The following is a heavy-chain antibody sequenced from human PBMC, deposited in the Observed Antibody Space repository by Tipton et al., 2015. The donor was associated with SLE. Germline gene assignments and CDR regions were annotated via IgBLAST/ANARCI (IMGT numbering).Heavy chain of an antibody. CDR3: ATGAPKTYDPTYYYSYGLDV. D-gene: IGHD1-1*01. V-gene: IGHV1-69*01. Sequence: QLVQSGAEVKKPGSSVKVSCKASGGTFSSCAVSWVRHAPGHALDWMGGIIPVINATINAQAFQGRVTMTADESMSVVYLELRSLRFEDTAVYYCATGAPKTYDPTYYYSYGLDVWGPGTTVTVSS. CDR1: GGTFSSCA. CDR2: IIPVINAT. J-gene: IGHJ6*02.